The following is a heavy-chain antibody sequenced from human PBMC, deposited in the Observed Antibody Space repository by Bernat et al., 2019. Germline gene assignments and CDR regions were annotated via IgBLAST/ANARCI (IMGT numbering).Heavy chain of an antibody. CDR1: GFSLSTSGMR. D-gene: IGHD2-15*01. CDR3: AREYCSGGSCYQNLYYFDY. CDR2: IDWDDDK. Sequence: QVTLKESGPALVKPTQTLTLTCTFSGFSLSTSGMRVSWIRQPPGKALEWLARIDWDDDKFYSTSLKTRLTISKDTSKNQEVLTMTNMDPVDTATYYCAREYCSGGSCYQNLYYFDYWGQGTLVTVSS. V-gene: IGHV2-70*04. J-gene: IGHJ4*02.